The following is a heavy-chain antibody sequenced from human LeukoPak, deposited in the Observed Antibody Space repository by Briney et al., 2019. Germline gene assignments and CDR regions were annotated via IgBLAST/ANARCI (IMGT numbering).Heavy chain of an antibody. CDR3: AADPSYSSGYRYYFDY. V-gene: IGHV1-58*02. CDR2: IVVGSGNT. CDR1: GFTFINCA. D-gene: IGHD3-22*01. J-gene: IGHJ4*02. Sequence: SVTVSCKPSGFTFINCAMQWVRQARGQRLEWIGWIVVGSGNTNYAQKFQERVTITRDMSTSTAYMELSSLRSEDTAVYYCAADPSYSSGYRYYFDYWGQGTLVTVSS.